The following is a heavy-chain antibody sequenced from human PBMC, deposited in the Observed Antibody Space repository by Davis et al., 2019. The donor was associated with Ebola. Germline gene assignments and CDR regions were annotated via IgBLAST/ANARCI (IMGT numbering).Heavy chain of an antibody. CDR2: IDPSDSYT. J-gene: IGHJ4*02. Sequence: GESLKISCKTSGYSFSNFWISWVRQMPGKGLEWMGRIDPSDSYTNYSPSFQGHVTISADKSISTAYLQWSSLKASDTAMYYCARVRNKQLVGSDYWGQGTLVTVSS. CDR3: ARVRNKQLVGSDY. D-gene: IGHD6-6*01. V-gene: IGHV5-10-1*01. CDR1: GYSFSNFW.